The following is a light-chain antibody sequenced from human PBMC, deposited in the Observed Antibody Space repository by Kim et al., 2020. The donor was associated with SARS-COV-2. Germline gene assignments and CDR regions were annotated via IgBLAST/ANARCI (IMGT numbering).Light chain of an antibody. CDR3: LQHSTYPIT. V-gene: IGKV1-17*01. CDR2: GES. Sequence: ASVGDRVTITCRASQDIRNDLGWYQQNPGRAPKRLIDGESSLQSGVPSRFSGSGSGTEFTLTFSSVQPEDFATYFCLQHSTYPITFGQGTRLEIK. CDR1: QDIRND. J-gene: IGKJ5*01.